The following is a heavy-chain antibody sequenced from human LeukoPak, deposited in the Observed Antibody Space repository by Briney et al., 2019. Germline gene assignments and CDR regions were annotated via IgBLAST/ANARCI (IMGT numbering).Heavy chain of an antibody. D-gene: IGHD1-26*01. CDR2: ISAYNGNT. Sequence: ASVKVSCKASGYTFTSYGISWVRQAPGQGLEWMGWISAYNGNTNYAQKVQGRVTMTTDTSTSTAYMELRSLRSDDTAVYYCARSSGTYYKGYFDHWGQGTLVTVSS. J-gene: IGHJ4*02. V-gene: IGHV1-18*01. CDR3: ARSSGTYYKGYFDH. CDR1: GYTFTSYG.